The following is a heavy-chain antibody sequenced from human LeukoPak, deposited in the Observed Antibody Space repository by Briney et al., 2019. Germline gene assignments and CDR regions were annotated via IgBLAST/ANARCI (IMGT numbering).Heavy chain of an antibody. V-gene: IGHV1-8*01. CDR3: ATAAGGGSYRAEYFQH. CDR1: GYTFTSYD. J-gene: IGHJ1*01. CDR2: MNPNSGNT. Sequence: GASVKVSCKASGYTFTSYDINWVRQATGQGLEWMGWMNPNSGNTGYAQKFQGRVTMTRNTSISTAYMELSSLRSEDTAIYYSATAAGGGSYRAEYFQHWGQGTLVTVSS. D-gene: IGHD1-26*01.